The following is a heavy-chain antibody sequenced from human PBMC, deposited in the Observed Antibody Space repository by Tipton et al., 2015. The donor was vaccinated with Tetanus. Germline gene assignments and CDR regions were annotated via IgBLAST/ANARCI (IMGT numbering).Heavy chain of an antibody. CDR2: INYSEST. CDR1: GGSFSAYY. CDR3: AGAGSYRFGPWCVDR. J-gene: IGHJ2*01. V-gene: IGHV4-34*01. Sequence: TLSLTCAVYGGSFSAYYWCWICQSPGPGLEWIGEINYSESTTYSPYFKSRVTISVDTLKNQISLNLTSLTVADTGVYYCAGAGSYRFGPWCVDRWGRGALVTVSS. D-gene: IGHD3-16*01.